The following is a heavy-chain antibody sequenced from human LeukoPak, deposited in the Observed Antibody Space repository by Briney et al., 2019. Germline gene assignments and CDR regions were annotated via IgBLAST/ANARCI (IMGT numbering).Heavy chain of an antibody. J-gene: IGHJ5*02. Sequence: GSLRLSCAASGFSFSSYSMNWVRQAPGKGLKWVSSLSSTSSDKRYAESVTGRFTISRDNPKNSVFLQMNSLRVEDTAVYYCARQGRSYINPNRGWFDPWGQGTLVIVSS. V-gene: IGHV3-21*06. D-gene: IGHD2/OR15-2a*01. CDR2: LSSTSSDK. CDR1: GFSFSSYS. CDR3: ARQGRSYINPNRGWFDP.